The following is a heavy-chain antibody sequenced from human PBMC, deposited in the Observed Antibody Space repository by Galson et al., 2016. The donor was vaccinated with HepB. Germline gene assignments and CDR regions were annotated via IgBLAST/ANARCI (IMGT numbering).Heavy chain of an antibody. CDR3: ARAGGVANGYALDI. V-gene: IGHV3-7*04. J-gene: IGHJ3*02. D-gene: IGHD1-26*01. CDR1: GFTFNSHW. CDR2: IKEDGSQK. Sequence: SLRPSCAVSGFTFNSHWMTWIRQAPGQGLEWVAKIKEDGSQKYYVDSVQGRFTISRDNAKNSLYLQMNSLRAEDTAVYYCARAGGVANGYALDIWGQGTMVSVSS.